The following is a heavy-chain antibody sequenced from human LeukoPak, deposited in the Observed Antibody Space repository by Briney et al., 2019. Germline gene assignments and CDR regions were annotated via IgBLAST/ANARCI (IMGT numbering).Heavy chain of an antibody. J-gene: IGHJ4*02. CDR1: GFTFSSYG. CDR2: ISYDGSNK. V-gene: IGHV3-30*03. D-gene: IGHD1-1*01. Sequence: GGSLRLSCAASGFTFSSYGMHWVRQAPGKGLEWVAVISYDGSNKYYADSVKGRFTISRDNAKNSVYLQMNSLRAEDTAMYYCVRDVWTFDCWGQGTLVTVSS. CDR3: VRDVWTFDC.